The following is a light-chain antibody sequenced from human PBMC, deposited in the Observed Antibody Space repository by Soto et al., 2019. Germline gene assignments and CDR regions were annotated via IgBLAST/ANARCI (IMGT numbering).Light chain of an antibody. CDR2: GNS. Sequence: QSVLTQPPSVSGAPGQRVTISCTGSRSNIGAGYDVHWYQQLPGTAPKILIYGNSNRPSGVPDRFSGSKSGTSASLAITGLQAEDEADYYCQSYDSSLREVFGGGTKHTVL. J-gene: IGLJ3*02. CDR1: RSNIGAGYD. V-gene: IGLV1-40*01. CDR3: QSYDSSLREV.